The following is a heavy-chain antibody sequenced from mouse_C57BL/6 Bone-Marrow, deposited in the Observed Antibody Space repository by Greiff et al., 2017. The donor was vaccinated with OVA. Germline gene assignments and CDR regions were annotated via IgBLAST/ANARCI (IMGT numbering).Heavy chain of an antibody. Sequence: QVQLQQSGPGLVQPSQSLSITCTVSGFSLTSYGVHWVRQSPGKGLEWLGVIWSGGSTDYNAAFISRLSISKDNSKSQVFFKMNSLQADDTAIYYCARGNYYGNYVSLFAYWGQGTLVTVSA. V-gene: IGHV2-2*01. J-gene: IGHJ3*01. D-gene: IGHD2-1*01. CDR3: ARGNYYGNYVSLFAY. CDR2: IWSGGST. CDR1: GFSLTSYG.